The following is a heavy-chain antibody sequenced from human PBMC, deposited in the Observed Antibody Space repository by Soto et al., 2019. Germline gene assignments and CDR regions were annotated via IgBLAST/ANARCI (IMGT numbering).Heavy chain of an antibody. V-gene: IGHV3-74*01. CDR3: VRGSSFVSGIYYNVGFFAP. CDR1: GCNLSTYW. CDR2: INGDGSST. D-gene: IGHD3-10*01. Sequence: PRGSLRLSGAASGCNLSTYWMHSVRQSPEKGLVWVSRINGDGSSTAYADSVKGRFTISRDNAKNSLDLQMNSLRAEDTAVYYCVRGSSFVSGIYYNVGFFAPWGQGTLVTVPS. J-gene: IGHJ5*02.